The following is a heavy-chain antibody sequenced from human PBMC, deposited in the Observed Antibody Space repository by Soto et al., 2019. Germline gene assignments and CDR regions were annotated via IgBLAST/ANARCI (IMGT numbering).Heavy chain of an antibody. J-gene: IGHJ4*02. V-gene: IGHV3-30-3*01. CDR2: ISDDGSNK. CDR1: GFTFSSYA. CDR3: ARDVVGATGGDY. D-gene: IGHD1-26*01. Sequence: QVQLVESGGGVVQPGRSLRLSCAASGFTFSSYAMHWARQAPGKGLEWVAVISDDGSNKYYADSVKGRFTISRDNSKNTLYLQMNSLRAEDTAVYYCARDVVGATGGDYWGQGTLVTVSS.